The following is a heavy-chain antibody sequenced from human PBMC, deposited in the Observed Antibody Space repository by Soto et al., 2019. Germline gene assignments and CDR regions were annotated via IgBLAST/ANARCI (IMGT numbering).Heavy chain of an antibody. V-gene: IGHV3-74*01. D-gene: IGHD2-21*02. Sequence: PGGSLRLSCAASGLTFSSDWMHWFRQAPGKGLVWVSRIDSAGRTTTYADSVKGRFTISRDNSKNTLYLQMNGLRAEDTALYYCARWFTGGNFDYFDYWGQGTQVTVSS. CDR3: ARWFTGGNFDYFDY. J-gene: IGHJ4*02. CDR2: IDSAGRTT. CDR1: GLTFSSDW.